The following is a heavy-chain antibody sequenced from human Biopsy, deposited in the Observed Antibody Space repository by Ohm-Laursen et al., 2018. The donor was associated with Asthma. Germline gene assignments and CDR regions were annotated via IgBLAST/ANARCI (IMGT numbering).Heavy chain of an antibody. J-gene: IGHJ3*02. CDR3: ARGSGSSLSDPDSFDI. CDR1: GYSLISYA. CDR2: INAGNGNT. Sequence: CQASGYSLISYATHWARHAPGQRLGWIGWINAGNGNTKYSQKFQGRVTIARDTSASSAYMELSSLRTEDTAVYYCARGSGSSLSDPDSFDIWGQGTMVTVS. V-gene: IGHV1-3*01. D-gene: IGHD2-2*01.